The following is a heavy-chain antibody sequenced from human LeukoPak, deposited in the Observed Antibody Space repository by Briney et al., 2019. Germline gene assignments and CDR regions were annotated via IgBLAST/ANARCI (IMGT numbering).Heavy chain of an antibody. CDR2: IYYGGST. J-gene: IGHJ6*03. Sequence: PSETLSLTCTVSGGSISSSSYYWVWMPQPPGMGRDGIMNIYYGGSTYYNPSLKSRVTISVDTSKNQFSLKLSSVTAADTAVYYCARGGYNWENYMDVWGKGTTVTISS. CDR3: ARGGYNWENYMDV. V-gene: IGHV4-39*07. D-gene: IGHD5-24*01. CDR1: GGSISSSSYY.